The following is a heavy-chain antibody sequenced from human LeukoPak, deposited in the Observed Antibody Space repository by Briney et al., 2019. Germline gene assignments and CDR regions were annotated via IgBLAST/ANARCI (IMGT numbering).Heavy chain of an antibody. V-gene: IGHV3-23*01. J-gene: IGHJ4*02. CDR1: GFTFSSYA. D-gene: IGHD3-3*02. CDR3: ARDWTAFMGFDF. Sequence: QPGGSLRLSCAASGFTFSSYAMSWVRQAPGKGLEWVSAISGSGGSTYYADSVKGRFTISRDNAKNSLYLQMNSLRVEDTAVYFCARDWTAFMGFDFWGQGTLVTVSS. CDR2: ISGSGGST.